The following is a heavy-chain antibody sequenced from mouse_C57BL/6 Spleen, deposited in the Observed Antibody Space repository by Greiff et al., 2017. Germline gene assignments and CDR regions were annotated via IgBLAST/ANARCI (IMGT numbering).Heavy chain of an antibody. CDR2: IYPGDGDT. V-gene: IGHV1-80*01. CDR3: ARSVLYGYGKDYFDY. Sequence: QVQLQQSGAELVKPGASVKISCKASGYAFSSYWMNWVKQRPGKGLEWIGQIYPGDGDTNYNGKFKGKATLTADKSSSTAYMQLSSLTSEDSAVYFCARSVLYGYGKDYFDYWGQGTTLTVSS. J-gene: IGHJ2*01. CDR1: GYAFSSYW. D-gene: IGHD2-2*01.